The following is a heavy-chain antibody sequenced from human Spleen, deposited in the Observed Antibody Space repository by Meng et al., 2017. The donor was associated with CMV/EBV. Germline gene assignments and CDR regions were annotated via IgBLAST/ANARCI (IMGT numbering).Heavy chain of an antibody. CDR3: AKDMRLRSDYAMDV. J-gene: IGHJ6*02. CDR1: GFTFSSHW. CDR2: IRYDGANK. V-gene: IGHV3-30*02. D-gene: IGHD5-12*01. Sequence: GESLKISCAASGFTFSSHWMSWVRQAPGKGLEWVAFIRYDGANKYYADSVKGRFTISRDNSKNTLYLQMNSLRTDDTALYYCAKDMRLRSDYAMDVWGQGTTVTVSS.